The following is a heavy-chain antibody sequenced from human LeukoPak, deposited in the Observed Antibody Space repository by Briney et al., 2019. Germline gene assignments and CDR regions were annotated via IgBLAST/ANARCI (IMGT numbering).Heavy chain of an antibody. V-gene: IGHV1-18*01. J-gene: IGHJ6*02. D-gene: IGHD1-26*01. CDR2: ISTYNGNT. CDR1: VYTLMKYG. Sequence: ASVNVSCKASVYTLMKYGFSWVRQAPGQELEWLGWISTYNGNTTYAEKFQGRVTMTTDTSASTAYMELRSLRSDDTAVYHCARDPKWEGWNTEGRVMDVWGQGTTVTVSS. CDR3: ARDPKWEGWNTEGRVMDV.